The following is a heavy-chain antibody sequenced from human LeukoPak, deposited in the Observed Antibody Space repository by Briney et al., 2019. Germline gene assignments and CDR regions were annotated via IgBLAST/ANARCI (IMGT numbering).Heavy chain of an antibody. V-gene: IGHV1-69*05. D-gene: IGHD5-18*01. J-gene: IGHJ4*02. Sequence: SVKVSCKASGGTFSSYAISWVRQAPGQGLEWMGGIIPIFGTANYAQKFQGRVTITTDESTSTAYMELSSLRSEDTAVYYCARDRGYSYCLDYWGQGTLVTVSS. CDR1: GGTFSSYA. CDR3: ARDRGYSYCLDY. CDR2: IIPIFGTA.